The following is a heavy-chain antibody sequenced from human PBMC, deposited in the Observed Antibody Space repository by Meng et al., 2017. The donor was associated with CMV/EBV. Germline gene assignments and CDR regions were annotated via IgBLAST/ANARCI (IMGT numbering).Heavy chain of an antibody. CDR2: IYYSGST. CDR1: GGSISSYY. V-gene: IGHV4-59*01. J-gene: IGHJ6*02. CDR3: AGGAGYSSSWYPYYYGMDV. D-gene: IGHD6-13*01. Sequence: SETLSLTCTVSGGSISSYYWSWIRQPPGKGLEWIGYIYYSGSTNYNPSLKSRVTISVDTSKNQFSLRLSSVTAADTAVYYCAGGAGYSSSWYPYYYGMDVWGQGTTVTVSS.